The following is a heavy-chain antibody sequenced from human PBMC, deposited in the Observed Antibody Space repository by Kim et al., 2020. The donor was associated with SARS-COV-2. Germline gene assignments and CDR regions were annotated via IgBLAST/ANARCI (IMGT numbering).Heavy chain of an antibody. CDR3: AREDRSYSSSPNNWFDP. CDR2: IYYSGST. D-gene: IGHD6-6*01. CDR1: GGSISSSSYY. V-gene: IGHV4-39*01. Sequence: SETLSLTCTVSGGSISSSSYYWGWIRQPPGKGLEWIGSIYYSGSTYYNPSLKSRVTISVDTSKNQFSLKLSSVTAADTAVYYCAREDRSYSSSPNNWFDPWGQGTLVTVSS. J-gene: IGHJ5*02.